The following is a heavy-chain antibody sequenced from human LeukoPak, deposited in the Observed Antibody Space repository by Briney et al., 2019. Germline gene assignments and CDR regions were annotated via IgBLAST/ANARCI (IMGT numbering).Heavy chain of an antibody. V-gene: IGHV1-24*01. CDR1: GYTLTELS. D-gene: IGHD6-13*01. CDR2: FDPEDGET. J-gene: IGHJ3*02. CDR3: ATDPCYSSSWYDDAFYI. Sequence: ASVKVSCKVSGYTLTELSMHWVRQAPGKGLEWMGVFDPEDGETIYAQKFQGRVTMTEDTSTDTAYMELSSLRSEDTAVYYCATDPCYSSSWYDDAFYIWGQEIMVTVSS.